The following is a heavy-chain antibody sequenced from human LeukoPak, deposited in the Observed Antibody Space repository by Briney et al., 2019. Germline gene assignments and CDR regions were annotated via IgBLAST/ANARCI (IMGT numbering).Heavy chain of an antibody. D-gene: IGHD5-12*01. J-gene: IGHJ4*02. CDR2: INAGNGNT. CDR1: GYTFTSYA. Sequence: GASVKVSCKASGYTFTSYAMHWVRQAPGQRLEWMGWINAGNGNTKYSQKFQGRVTITRDTSASTAYMELSSLRSEDTAEYYCARGFWAYIVATIWDYWGQGTLVTVSS. V-gene: IGHV1-3*01. CDR3: ARGFWAYIVATIWDY.